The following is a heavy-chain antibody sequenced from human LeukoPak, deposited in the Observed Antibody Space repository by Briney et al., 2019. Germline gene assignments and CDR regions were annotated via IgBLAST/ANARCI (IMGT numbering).Heavy chain of an antibody. V-gene: IGHV1-69*05. Sequence: SVKVSCKASGGTFSSYAISWVRQAPGQGLEWMGRIIPIFGTANYAQKFQGRVTITTDESTSTAYMELSSLRSEDTAVYYCARSLVFGVVINYFDYWAREPWSPSPQ. J-gene: IGHJ4*02. D-gene: IGHD3-3*01. CDR2: IIPIFGTA. CDR1: GGTFSSYA. CDR3: ARSLVFGVVINYFDY.